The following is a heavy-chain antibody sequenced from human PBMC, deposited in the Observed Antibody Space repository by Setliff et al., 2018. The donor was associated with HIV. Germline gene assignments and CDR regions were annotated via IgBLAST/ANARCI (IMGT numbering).Heavy chain of an antibody. CDR1: GYRFISYW. D-gene: IGHD2-2*01. CDR2: IYPGDSNT. CDR3: ATPISITSGSAFDY. J-gene: IGHJ4*02. Sequence: GASLKLSCKGSGYRFISYWIGWVRQMPGKGLEWMGIIYPGDSNTKYSPSFQGQATLSVDKSISTAYPQWSSLKASDTAMYYCATPISITSGSAFDYWGQGTLVTVSS. V-gene: IGHV5-51*01.